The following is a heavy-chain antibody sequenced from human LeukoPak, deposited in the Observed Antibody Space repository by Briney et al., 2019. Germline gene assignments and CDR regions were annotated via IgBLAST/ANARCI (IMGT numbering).Heavy chain of an antibody. Sequence: GGSLRLSCAASGFTFSSYAMSWVRQAPGKGLDWVSRINSDGSSTSYADSVKGRFTISRDNAKNTLYLQMNSLRAEDTAVYYCARGDSSGYYSHRDYYYYMDVWGKGTTVTVSS. CDR3: ARGDSSGYYSHRDYYYYMDV. CDR1: GFTFSSYA. CDR2: INSDGSST. D-gene: IGHD3-22*01. J-gene: IGHJ6*03. V-gene: IGHV3-74*01.